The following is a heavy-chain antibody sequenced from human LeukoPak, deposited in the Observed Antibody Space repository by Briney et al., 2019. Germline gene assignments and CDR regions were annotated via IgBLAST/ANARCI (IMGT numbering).Heavy chain of an antibody. CDR2: TYYSGST. Sequence: SETLSLTCTVSGGSISSYYWSWIRQPPGKGLEWIGYTYYSGSTNYNPSLKSRVTISVDTSKNQFSLKLSSVTAADTAVYYCARENYDILTGYYYYGMDVWGQGTTVTVSS. CDR1: GGSISSYY. V-gene: IGHV4-59*01. D-gene: IGHD3-9*01. CDR3: ARENYDILTGYYYYGMDV. J-gene: IGHJ6*02.